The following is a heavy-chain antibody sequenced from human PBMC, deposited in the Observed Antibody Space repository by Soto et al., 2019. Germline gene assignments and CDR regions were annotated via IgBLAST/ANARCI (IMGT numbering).Heavy chain of an antibody. CDR3: ARKPLAVGGLSYYGMDV. Sequence: ASVKVSCKASGYNFTNYDVNWVRQAPGQGLEWMGWINSYSGNTDYAQKFQGRVSLTTDTSTTTAYMELRSLRSDDTAVYYCARKPLAVGGLSYYGMDVWGQGTTVTVPS. CDR1: GYNFTNYD. CDR2: INSYSGNT. J-gene: IGHJ6*02. D-gene: IGHD6-19*01. V-gene: IGHV1-18*04.